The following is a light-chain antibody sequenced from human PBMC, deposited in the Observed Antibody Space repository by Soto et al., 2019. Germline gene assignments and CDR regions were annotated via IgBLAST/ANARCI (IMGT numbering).Light chain of an antibody. Sequence: SYELTQPPSVSAAPGKTATITCGGNNIGNLDVHWYQQKPGQAPVLVIFSDNDRPSGIPDRFSGSNSGNTATLTISRVDAGDEANYYCQVWDGSTDAVFGGGTMLTVL. V-gene: IGLV3-21*04. CDR1: NIGNLD. CDR3: QVWDGSTDAV. J-gene: IGLJ2*01. CDR2: SDN.